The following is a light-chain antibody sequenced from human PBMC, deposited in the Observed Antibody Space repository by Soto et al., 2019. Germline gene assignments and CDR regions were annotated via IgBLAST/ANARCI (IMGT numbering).Light chain of an antibody. CDR3: QLYEYDAT. Sequence: DIQMTQSPSTLSASVGDRVTITCRASQRINNWVAWYQQKPGAAPKLLIYKASNLADGVPSRFRGSGSETEYTLTVSSLQPDDLASYYFQLYEYDATVGQGTRVEIK. V-gene: IGKV1-5*03. J-gene: IGKJ1*01. CDR1: QRINNW. CDR2: KAS.